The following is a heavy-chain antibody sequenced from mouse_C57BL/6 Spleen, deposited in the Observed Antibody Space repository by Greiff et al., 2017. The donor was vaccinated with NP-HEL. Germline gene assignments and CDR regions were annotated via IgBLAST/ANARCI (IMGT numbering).Heavy chain of an antibody. CDR3: ASPLYYYGSSYGYWYFDV. J-gene: IGHJ1*03. CDR1: GYTFTSYW. Sequence: VQLQQPGTELVKPGASVKLSCKASGYTFTSYWMHWVKQRPGQGLEWIGNINPSNGGTNYNEKFKSKATLTVDKSSSTAYMQLSSLTSEDSAVYYCASPLYYYGSSYGYWYFDVWGTGTTVTVSS. D-gene: IGHD1-1*01. CDR2: INPSNGGT. V-gene: IGHV1-53*01.